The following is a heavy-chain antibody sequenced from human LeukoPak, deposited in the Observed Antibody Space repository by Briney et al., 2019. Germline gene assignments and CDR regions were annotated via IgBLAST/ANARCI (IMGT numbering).Heavy chain of an antibody. D-gene: IGHD3-22*01. CDR2: IYHSAST. V-gene: IGHV4-30-2*01. CDR3: ARVPLSSGYLIDY. J-gene: IGHJ4*02. CDR1: GGSISSGGYY. Sequence: PSETLSLTCTVSGGSISSGGYYWSWIRQPPGKGLEWIGYIYHSASTYYNPSLKSRVTISVDRSRNQFSLKLSSVTAADTAVYYCARVPLSSGYLIDYWGQGTLVTVSS.